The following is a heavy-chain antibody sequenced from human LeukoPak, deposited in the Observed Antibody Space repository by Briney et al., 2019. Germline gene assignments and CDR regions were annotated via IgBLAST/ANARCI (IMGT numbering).Heavy chain of an antibody. J-gene: IGHJ5*02. D-gene: IGHD3-10*01. V-gene: IGHV4-4*07. CDR1: GGSISSYY. CDR3: ARDREYGSGSYYKGFSWFDP. Sequence: SETLSLTCTVSGGSISSYYWSWIRQPAGKGLERIGRIYTSGSTNYNPSLKSRVTMSVDTSKNQFSLKLSAVTAADTAVYYCARDREYGSGSYYKGFSWFDPWGQGTLVTVSS. CDR2: IYTSGST.